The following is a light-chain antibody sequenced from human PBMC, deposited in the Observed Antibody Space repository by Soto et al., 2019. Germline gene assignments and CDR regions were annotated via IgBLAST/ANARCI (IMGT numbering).Light chain of an antibody. CDR2: GAS. J-gene: IGKJ2*01. CDR3: QQYNNWPSRYT. CDR1: QSVSSN. Sequence: EIVMTQSPATLSVSPGERATLSCRASQSVSSNLAWYQQKPGQAPRLLIYGASTRATGIPARFSGSGSGTEFTLTISSLQSEAFAVYYCQQYNNWPSRYTFGQGTKLEIK. V-gene: IGKV3-15*01.